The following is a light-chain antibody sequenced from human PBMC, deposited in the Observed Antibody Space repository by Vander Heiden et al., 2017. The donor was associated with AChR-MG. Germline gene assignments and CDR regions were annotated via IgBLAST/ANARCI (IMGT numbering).Light chain of an antibody. V-gene: IGLV1-40*01. Sequence: QSVLTQPPSVSAAPGQRVTISCTGSSSNIGAGYEVHWYQQLPGTAPKLLIYGNSNRPSGVPDRFSGSKSGTSASLAITGLQAEDEADYYCQSYDSSLSAWVFGGGTKLTVL. CDR3: QSYDSSLSAWV. J-gene: IGLJ3*02. CDR2: GNS. CDR1: SSNIGAGYE.